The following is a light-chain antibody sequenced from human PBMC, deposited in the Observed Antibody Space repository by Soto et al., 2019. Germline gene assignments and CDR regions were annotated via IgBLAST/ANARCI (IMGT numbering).Light chain of an antibody. CDR1: QSVSSH. Sequence: DIVLTQSPATLSLSPGERATLSCRASQSVSSHLAWYQQKPGQAPRLLIYDASNRATGIPARFSGSGSGTDFTLTISSLEPEDFGVYYCQHRSGWPLTFGGGTKVEIK. CDR2: DAS. CDR3: QHRSGWPLT. V-gene: IGKV3-11*01. J-gene: IGKJ4*01.